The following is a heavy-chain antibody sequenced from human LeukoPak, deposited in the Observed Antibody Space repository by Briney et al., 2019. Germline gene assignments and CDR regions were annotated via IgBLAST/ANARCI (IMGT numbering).Heavy chain of an antibody. J-gene: IGHJ5*02. CDR2: VYCNGNT. CDR1: GGSISSGSYY. CDR3: ARVGWGDAAAHPNWLDP. D-gene: IGHD6-6*01. V-gene: IGHV4-39*07. Sequence: ASETLSLTCTVSGGSISSGSYYWGWIRQPPGTGLEWIANVYCNGNTAYNPSLRSRVTISIETSKSQFSLRLNSVTAADTAVYYCARVGWGDAAAHPNWLDPWGQGTLVTVSS.